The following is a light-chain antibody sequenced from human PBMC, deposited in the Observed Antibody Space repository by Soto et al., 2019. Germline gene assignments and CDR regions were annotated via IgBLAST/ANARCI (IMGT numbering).Light chain of an antibody. CDR1: SSNIGAGYD. CDR2: GNS. V-gene: IGLV1-40*01. Sequence: QSVLTQPPSVSGAPGQRVTISCTGSSSNIGAGYDVHWYQQLPGTAPKLLIHGNSNRPSGVPDRFSGSKSGTSASLAITGLQAEDEADYYCQSYDSSRSGRVVFGGGTKLTVL. J-gene: IGLJ2*01. CDR3: QSYDSSRSGRVV.